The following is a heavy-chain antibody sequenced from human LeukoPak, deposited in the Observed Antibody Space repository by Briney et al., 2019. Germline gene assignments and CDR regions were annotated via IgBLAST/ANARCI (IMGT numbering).Heavy chain of an antibody. CDR1: GFTFSDYY. CDR3: AKDRSRNYYDSSGYGY. CDR2: ISSSGSTI. V-gene: IGHV3-11*01. Sequence: GGSLRLSCAASGFTFSDYYMSWIRQAPGKGLEWVSYISSSGSTIYYADSVKGRFTISRDNSKNTLYLQMNSLRAEDTAVYYCAKDRSRNYYDSSGYGYWGQGTLVTVSS. D-gene: IGHD3-22*01. J-gene: IGHJ4*02.